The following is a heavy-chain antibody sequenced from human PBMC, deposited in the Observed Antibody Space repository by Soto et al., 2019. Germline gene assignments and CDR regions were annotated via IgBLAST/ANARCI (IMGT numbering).Heavy chain of an antibody. CDR1: GFTFSSYG. V-gene: IGHV3-33*01. Sequence: WGSLRLSCAASGFTFSSYGMHWVRQAPGKGLEWVAVIWYDGSNKYYADSVKGRFTISRDNSKNTLYLQMNSLRAEDTAVYYCARVPHGYCSGGSCYLLDYWGQGTLVTVSS. J-gene: IGHJ4*02. D-gene: IGHD2-15*01. CDR2: IWYDGSNK. CDR3: ARVPHGYCSGGSCYLLDY.